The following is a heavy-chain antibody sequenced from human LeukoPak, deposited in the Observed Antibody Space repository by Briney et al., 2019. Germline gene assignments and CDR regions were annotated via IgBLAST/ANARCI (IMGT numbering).Heavy chain of an antibody. J-gene: IGHJ4*02. CDR2: ISYDGSNK. D-gene: IGHD6-13*01. CDR1: VFTFSSYC. V-gene: IGHV3-30*18. CDR3: AKLAAAGTSPALDY. Sequence: PGGSLRLSCAASVFTFSSYCMHWVRQAPGKGREWVAVISYDGSNKYYADSVKGRFTISRDNSKNTLYLQMNSLRAEDTAVYYCAKLAAAGTSPALDYWGQGTLVTVSS.